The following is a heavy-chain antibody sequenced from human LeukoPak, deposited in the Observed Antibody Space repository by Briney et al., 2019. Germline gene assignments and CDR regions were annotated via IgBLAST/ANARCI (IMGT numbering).Heavy chain of an antibody. J-gene: IGHJ4*02. CDR2: IRYDGSNK. V-gene: IGHV3-30*02. CDR3: ARVETFYNAIDY. D-gene: IGHD3-10*01. Sequence: GGSLRLSCAASGFTFSSYGMHWVRQAPGKGLEWVAFIRYDGSNKYYADSVKGRFTISRDNSKNTLYLQMNSLRAEDTAVYYCARVETFYNAIDYWGQGTLVTVSS. CDR1: GFTFSSYG.